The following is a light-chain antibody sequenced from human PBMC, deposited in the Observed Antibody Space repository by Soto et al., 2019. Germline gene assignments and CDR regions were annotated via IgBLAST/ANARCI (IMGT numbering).Light chain of an antibody. CDR3: QQYNTSPMT. CDR2: KAS. CDR1: QTISSW. V-gene: IGKV1-5*03. J-gene: IGKJ5*01. Sequence: DIQMTQSPSTLSGSVGDRVTITCRASQTISSWLAWYQQKPGKAPKLLIYKASTLQSGVPARFSGSGSGTEFTLTIRSLQPDDSATYFCQQYNTSPMTFGQGTRLEI.